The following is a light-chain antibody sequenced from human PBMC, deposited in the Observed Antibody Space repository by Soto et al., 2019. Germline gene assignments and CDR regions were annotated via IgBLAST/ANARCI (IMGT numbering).Light chain of an antibody. J-gene: IGKJ5*01. Sequence: DNVLTQSPGTVSLYPGERATLSRRASQSVRSSFLAWYQQKLGQCPRLLVYGASSGATGTQEMFSGSGSGTDFTLTISRLEPEDFAVYYCQQYGSSPLTFGQGTRLEIK. V-gene: IGKV3-20*01. CDR3: QQYGSSPLT. CDR2: GAS. CDR1: QSVRSSF.